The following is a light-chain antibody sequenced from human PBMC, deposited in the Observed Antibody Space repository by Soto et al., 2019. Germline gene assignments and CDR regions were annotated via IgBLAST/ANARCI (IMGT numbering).Light chain of an antibody. J-gene: IGKJ4*01. CDR2: AAS. V-gene: IGKV1-39*01. Sequence: DIQMTQSPFSLSASVGDRVTITCRASQSISTYLNWYQQRPGKAPKLLIYAASSLQSGVPSRFSGSRSGTDFTLTISSLQPEDFATYYCQQSYSIPLTFGGGTKVEIK. CDR1: QSISTY. CDR3: QQSYSIPLT.